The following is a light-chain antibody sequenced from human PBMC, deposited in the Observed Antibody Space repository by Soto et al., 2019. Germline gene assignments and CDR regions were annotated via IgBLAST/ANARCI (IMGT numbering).Light chain of an antibody. V-gene: IGKV3-20*01. Sequence: EIVLTQSPATLSLSPGERATLSCRASQTISSSYFAWYQQKPGQAPRLVIYSASSRATGIPDRISGSASGAEFTLTISRLEPDDFAVYFCQHYGNSPQTFGQGTKVEMK. CDR3: QHYGNSPQT. J-gene: IGKJ1*01. CDR2: SAS. CDR1: QTISSSY.